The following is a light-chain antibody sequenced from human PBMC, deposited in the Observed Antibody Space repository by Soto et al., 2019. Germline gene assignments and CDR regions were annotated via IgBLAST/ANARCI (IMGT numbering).Light chain of an antibody. J-gene: IGKJ1*01. V-gene: IGKV3-20*01. CDR2: GSS. CDR3: QQYGTSPQT. Sequence: EIVLTQSPGTLSLSPGERATLSCRASQRVRSRYLAWYQQKPGQAPRLLIYGSSSRPPGIPDRVMGSGSGTECPLTISRLEPEDFAVYYCQQYGTSPQTFGQGTKVEIK. CDR1: QRVRSRY.